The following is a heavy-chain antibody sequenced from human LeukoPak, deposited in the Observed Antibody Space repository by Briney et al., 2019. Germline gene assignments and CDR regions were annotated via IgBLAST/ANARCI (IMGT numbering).Heavy chain of an antibody. J-gene: IGHJ4*02. V-gene: IGHV4-61*01. CDR3: TRGGGWLIDF. CDR2: VHSSGST. CDR1: GDSGASSGSYW. D-gene: IGHD5-24*01. Sequence: SETLSLTCDVSGDSGASSGSYWSGWFRQPPGKGLECIGYVHSSGSTKYNSSLGSRVTISMDTSRNQFSLKLSPVPAAETVLYFCTRGGGWLIDFWGRGTLVTVSS.